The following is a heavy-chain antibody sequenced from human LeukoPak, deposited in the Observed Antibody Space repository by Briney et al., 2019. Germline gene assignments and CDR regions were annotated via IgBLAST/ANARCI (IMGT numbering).Heavy chain of an antibody. CDR1: GGSISSGGYY. V-gene: IGHV4-30-2*01. CDR2: IYHSGST. Sequence: SETLSLTCTVSGGSISSGGYYWSWIRQPPGKGLEWIGYIYHSGSTYYNPSLKSRVTISVDRSKNQFSLKLSSVTAADTAVYYCASLPAAIRGGFDYWDQGTLVTVSS. J-gene: IGHJ4*02. CDR3: ASLPAAIRGGFDY. D-gene: IGHD2-2*02.